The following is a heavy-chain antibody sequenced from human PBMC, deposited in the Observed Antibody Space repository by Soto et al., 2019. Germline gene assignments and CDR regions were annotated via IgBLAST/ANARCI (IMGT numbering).Heavy chain of an antibody. D-gene: IGHD3-3*01. J-gene: IGHJ5*02. CDR3: ARDGDPGYSFWSGPLGGGRFDP. CDR1: GGTFGNTA. V-gene: IGHV1-69*14. CDR2: IVPLFGTA. Sequence: QVQLVQSGAEVKEPGSSVNVSCKTSGGTFGNTAVTWVRQVPGQGLEWIGGIVPLFGTANYAQKFRGRVMITADKSTSTAYMDLSSLRSDDTAIYYCARDGDPGYSFWSGPLGGGRFDPWGQGTLVTVSS.